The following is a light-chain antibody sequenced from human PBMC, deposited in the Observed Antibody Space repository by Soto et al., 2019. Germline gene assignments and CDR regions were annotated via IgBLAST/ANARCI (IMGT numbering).Light chain of an antibody. Sequence: QSVLTQPASVSGSPGQSITISCTGTSSDVGSYKLVSWYQQHPGKAPKLMIYADDKRPPGVSNRFSGSKSSNTASLTISGLQAEDEADYYCCSYAGTRTYVFGTGTRSPS. J-gene: IGLJ1*01. CDR2: ADD. CDR3: CSYAGTRTYV. CDR1: SSDVGSYKL. V-gene: IGLV2-23*01.